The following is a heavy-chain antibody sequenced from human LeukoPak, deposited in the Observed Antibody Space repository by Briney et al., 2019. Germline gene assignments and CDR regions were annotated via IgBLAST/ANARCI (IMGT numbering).Heavy chain of an antibody. D-gene: IGHD6-13*01. Sequence: PGGSLRLSCAASGFTLSKSWMSWVRQAPGKGLAWVANIKYDGSEEYYVDSVKGRFTISRDNAKNSLYLQTNSLRGEDTAVYYCAKVHEQSSAWSDWGQGTLVTVSS. V-gene: IGHV3-7*01. CDR3: AKVHEQSSAWSD. CDR1: GFTLSKSW. CDR2: IKYDGSEE. J-gene: IGHJ4*02.